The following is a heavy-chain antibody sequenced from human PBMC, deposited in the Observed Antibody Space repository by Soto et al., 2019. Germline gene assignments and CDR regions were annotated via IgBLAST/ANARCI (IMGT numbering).Heavy chain of an antibody. J-gene: IGHJ4*02. CDR2: INPSGGST. CDR3: ARDGTSYCGGDCYSGGGDY. V-gene: IGHV1-46*01. CDR1: GYTFTSYY. D-gene: IGHD2-21*02. Sequence: ASVKVSCKASGYTFTSYYMHWVRQAPGQGLEWMGIINPSGGSTSYAQKFQGRVTMTRDTSTSTVYMELSSLRSEDTAVYYCARDGTSYCGGDCYSGGGDYWGQGTLVTVSS.